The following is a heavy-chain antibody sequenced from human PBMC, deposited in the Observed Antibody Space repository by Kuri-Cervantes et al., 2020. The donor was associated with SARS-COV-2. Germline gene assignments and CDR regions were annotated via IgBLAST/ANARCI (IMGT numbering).Heavy chain of an antibody. D-gene: IGHD1-26*01. Sequence: GESLKISCPASGSTFSSYAMSWVRQAPGKGLEWVSAISGSGGSTYYADSVKGRFTISRDNSKTTLYLQINSLKTEDTAVYYCTRLRELERDYYGMDVWGQGTTVTVSS. V-gene: IGHV3-23*01. CDR2: ISGSGGST. CDR1: GSTFSSYA. CDR3: TRLRELERDYYGMDV. J-gene: IGHJ6*02.